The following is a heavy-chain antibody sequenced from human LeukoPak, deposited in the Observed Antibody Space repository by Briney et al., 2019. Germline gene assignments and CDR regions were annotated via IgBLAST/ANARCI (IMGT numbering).Heavy chain of an antibody. J-gene: IGHJ5*02. V-gene: IGHV5-51*01. CDR1: GYSFTNYW. Sequence: AESLKISCKGSGYSFTNYWIGWVRQLPGKGLEWMGIIYPGVSDTRYSPSFQGQVTISADKSISTAYLQWSSLKASDTAMYYCARLASNWFDPWGQGTLVTVSS. CDR3: ARLASNWFDP. CDR2: IYPGVSDT.